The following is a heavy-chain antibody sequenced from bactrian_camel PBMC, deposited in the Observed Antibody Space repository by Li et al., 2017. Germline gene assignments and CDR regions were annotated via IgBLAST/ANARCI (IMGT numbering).Heavy chain of an antibody. V-gene: IGHV3S40*01. J-gene: IGHJ4*01. D-gene: IGHD1*01. CDR2: INSADGAT. CDR3: ASKFLGL. CDR1: GFTFGSYY. Sequence: DVQLVESGGGLVQPGGSLRLSCAASGFTFGSYYMSWVRQAPGKGLEWVSSINSADGATDYADSVKGRFTISRDNSKNTLSLQMDSLKTEDTAVYYCASKFLGLWGQGTQVTVS.